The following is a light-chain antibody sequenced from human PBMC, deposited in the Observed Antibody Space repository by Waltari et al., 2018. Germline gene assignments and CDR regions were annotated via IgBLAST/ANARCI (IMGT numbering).Light chain of an antibody. CDR1: QRLLDSEDGNTY. CDR3: MQALEFPWT. CDR2: EVS. Sequence: DIVMTQTPLSLPVTLGEPASISCRSSQRLLDSEDGNTYLEWYLQKPGQSPQLLIYEVSNRASGVPDRFSGSGSDTDFTLKISRVEAEDVGVYYCMQALEFPWTFGQGTKVEIK. V-gene: IGKV2-40*01. J-gene: IGKJ1*01.